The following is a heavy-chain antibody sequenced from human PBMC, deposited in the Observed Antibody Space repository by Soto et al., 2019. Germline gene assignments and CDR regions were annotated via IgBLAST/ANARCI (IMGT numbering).Heavy chain of an antibody. CDR2: ICSDGSYI. J-gene: IGHJ6*02. Sequence: PGGSLRLSCAASGFTFSSYAMHWVRQAPGKGLEWVSAICSDGSYIYYADSVKGRFTISRDNAKNSLYLQMNSLRAEDTAVYYCARSSGGSGKLWNYYGMDVWGQGTTVTVSS. D-gene: IGHD3-10*01. V-gene: IGHV3-21*06. CDR1: GFTFSSYA. CDR3: ARSSGGSGKLWNYYGMDV.